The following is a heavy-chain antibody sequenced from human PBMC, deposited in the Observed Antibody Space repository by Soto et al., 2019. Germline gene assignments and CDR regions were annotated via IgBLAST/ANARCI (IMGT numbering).Heavy chain of an antibody. J-gene: IGHJ6*02. Sequence: EVQLVESGGGLVQPGGSLRLSCAASGFTFSSYSMNWVRQAPGKGLEWVSYISSSSSTIYYADSVKGRFTISRDNAKNSLYLQMNSLRDEDTAVYYCARELPNLRPRYNGMDVWGQGTTVTDSS. V-gene: IGHV3-48*02. CDR3: ARELPNLRPRYNGMDV. CDR2: ISSSSSTI. CDR1: GFTFSSYS. D-gene: IGHD2-15*01.